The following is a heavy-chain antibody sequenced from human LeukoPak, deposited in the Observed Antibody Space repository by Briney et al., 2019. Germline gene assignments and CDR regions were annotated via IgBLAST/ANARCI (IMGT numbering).Heavy chain of an antibody. CDR2: VSSGGDT. D-gene: IGHD1-26*01. CDR3: TRGVWD. Sequence: QTGGSLRLSCAASGFTFSSYSMNWVRQAPGKGLEWVSVVSSGGDTYYADSVRGRFVISRDHSKNTLYLQMNGLRAEDTAVYYCTRGVWDWGQGTLVTVSS. CDR1: GFTFSSYS. J-gene: IGHJ4*02. V-gene: IGHV3-53*01.